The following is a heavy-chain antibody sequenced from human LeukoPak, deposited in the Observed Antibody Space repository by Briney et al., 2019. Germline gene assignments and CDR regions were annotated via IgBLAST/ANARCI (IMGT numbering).Heavy chain of an antibody. CDR3: AREGRASDDYDY. CDR1: GGSISSYY. V-gene: IGHV4-4*07. D-gene: IGHD3-10*01. CDR2: IYTSGST. Sequence: SETLSLTCTVSGGSISSYYWSWMRQPAGKGLEWIGRIYTSGSTNYNPSLKSRVTMSVDTSKNQFSLKLSSVTAADTAVYYCAREGRASDDYDYWGQGTLVTVSS. J-gene: IGHJ4*02.